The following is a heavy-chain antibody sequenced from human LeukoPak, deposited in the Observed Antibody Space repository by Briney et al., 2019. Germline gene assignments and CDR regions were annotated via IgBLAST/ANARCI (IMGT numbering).Heavy chain of an antibody. V-gene: IGHV3-23*01. J-gene: IGHJ4*02. CDR2: ISGSGGST. CDR1: GFTFTSYA. D-gene: IGHD3-3*01. CDR3: AKLDYDFWSGSFDY. Sequence: GGSLRLSCAAAGFTFTSYAMNWVRQAPGKGLEWVSGISGSGGSTYYADSVKGRFTISRDNSKNTLYLQMNSLRAEDTAVYYCAKLDYDFWSGSFDYWGQGTLVTVSS.